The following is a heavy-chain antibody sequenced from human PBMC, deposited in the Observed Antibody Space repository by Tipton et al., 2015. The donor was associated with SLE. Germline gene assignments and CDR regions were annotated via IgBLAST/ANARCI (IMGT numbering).Heavy chain of an antibody. V-gene: IGHV4-34*01. CDR3: ASRGAAAAPGWYFDL. D-gene: IGHD6-13*01. CDR1: GGSFSGYY. J-gene: IGHJ2*01. CDR2: INHSGST. Sequence: LRLSCAVYGGSFSGYYWSWIRQPPGEGLEWIGEINHSGSTNYNPSLKSRVTISVDTSKNQFSLKLSSVTAADTAVYYCASRGAAAAPGWYFDLWGRGTLVTVSS.